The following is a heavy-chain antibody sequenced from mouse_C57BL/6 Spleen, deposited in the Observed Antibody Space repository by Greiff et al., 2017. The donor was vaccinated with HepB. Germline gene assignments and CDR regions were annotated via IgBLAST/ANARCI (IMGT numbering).Heavy chain of an antibody. J-gene: IGHJ1*03. V-gene: IGHV1-5*01. CDR2: IYPGNSDT. CDR3: TSPYYYGSSYRYFDV. CDR1: GYTFTSYW. Sequence: EVQGVESGTVLARPGASVKMSCKTSGYTFTSYWMHWVKQRPGQGLEWIGAIYPGNSDTSYNQKFKGKAKLTAVTSASTAYMELSSLTNEDSAVYYCTSPYYYGSSYRYFDVWGTGTTVTVSS. D-gene: IGHD1-1*01.